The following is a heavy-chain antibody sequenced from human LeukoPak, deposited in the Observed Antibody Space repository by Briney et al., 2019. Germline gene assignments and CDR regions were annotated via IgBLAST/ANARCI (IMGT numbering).Heavy chain of an antibody. CDR3: AREAEYSSSWLSLDQ. CDR1: GFTFSTYW. D-gene: IGHD6-13*01. CDR2: IKADGGEK. V-gene: IGHV3-7*01. Sequence: GGSLRLSCAASGFTFSTYWMNWFRQTPGKGLEWVAKIKADGGEKDHVASVKGRFTISRDNAKNSLYLQMHSLRVEDSAVYYCAREAEYSSSWLSLDQWGQGTLVTVSS. J-gene: IGHJ4*02.